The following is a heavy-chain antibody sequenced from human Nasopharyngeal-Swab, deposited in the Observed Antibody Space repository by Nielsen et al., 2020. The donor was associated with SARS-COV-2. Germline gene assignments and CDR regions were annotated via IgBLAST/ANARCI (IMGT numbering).Heavy chain of an antibody. Sequence: VRQAPGKGLEWVSSISSSSSYIYYADSVKGRFTISRDNAKNSLYLQVNSLRAEDTAVYYCARNILTGYYSSDAFDIWGQGTMVTVSS. V-gene: IGHV3-21*01. D-gene: IGHD3-9*01. J-gene: IGHJ3*02. CDR3: ARNILTGYYSSDAFDI. CDR2: ISSSSSYI.